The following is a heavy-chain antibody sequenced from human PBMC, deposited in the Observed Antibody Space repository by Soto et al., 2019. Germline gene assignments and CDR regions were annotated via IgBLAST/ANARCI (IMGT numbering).Heavy chain of an antibody. CDR2: IYSGGST. Sequence: GGFLRLSCAASGFTVSNNYMSWVRQAPGKGLEWVSLIYSGGSTFYADSVKGRFTISRDNSKNTLFLQMNSLRAEDTPVYFCATYTRLDYCGQGTLVTVSS. J-gene: IGHJ4*02. V-gene: IGHV3-53*01. CDR3: ATYTRLDY. CDR1: GFTVSNNY. D-gene: IGHD2-2*02.